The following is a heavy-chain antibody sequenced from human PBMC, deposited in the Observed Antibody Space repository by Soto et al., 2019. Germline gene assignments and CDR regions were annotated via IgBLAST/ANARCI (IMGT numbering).Heavy chain of an antibody. Sequence: VGSLRLSCAASGFMFSAYTMNWVRQAPGKGLEWLSSISSDSDHIDYADSVRGRFTVSRDNARKSLYLQMDSLGAEDTGVYYCATPYYYNHWGPGTLVTVS. CDR2: ISSDSDHI. CDR1: GFMFSAYT. D-gene: IGHD3-22*01. CDR3: ATPYYYNH. J-gene: IGHJ5*02. V-gene: IGHV3-21*01.